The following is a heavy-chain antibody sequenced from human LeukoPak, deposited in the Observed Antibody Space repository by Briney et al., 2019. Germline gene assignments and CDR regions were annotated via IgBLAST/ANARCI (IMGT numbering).Heavy chain of an antibody. J-gene: IGHJ6*02. Sequence: GGSLRLSCAASGFTFSSYSMNWVRQAPGKGLECVSSISSSSSYIYYADSVKGRFTISRDNAKNSLYLQMNSLRAEDTAVYYCARAASLGGDYGMDVWGQGTTVTVSS. CDR3: ARAASLGGDYGMDV. V-gene: IGHV3-21*01. CDR2: ISSSSSYI. D-gene: IGHD2-21*01. CDR1: GFTFSSYS.